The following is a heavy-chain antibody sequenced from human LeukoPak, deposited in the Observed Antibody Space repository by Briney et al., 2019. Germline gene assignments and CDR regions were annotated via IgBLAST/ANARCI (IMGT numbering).Heavy chain of an antibody. CDR3: ARERTSGWDAFDF. CDR1: GFTFSIFW. CDR2: INSVGSST. J-gene: IGHJ4*02. Sequence: GGSLRLSCAASGFTFSIFWMHWVRQAPGKGRVGVSRINSVGSSTSYADSVKGRFTISRDNAKNTLYLQMNSLRAEDTAVYYCARERTSGWDAFDFWGQGTLVTVSS. D-gene: IGHD6-19*01. V-gene: IGHV3-74*01.